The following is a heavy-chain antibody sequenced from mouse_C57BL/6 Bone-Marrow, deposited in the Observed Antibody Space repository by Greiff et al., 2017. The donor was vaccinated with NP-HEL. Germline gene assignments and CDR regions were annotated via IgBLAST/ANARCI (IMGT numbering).Heavy chain of an antibody. J-gene: IGHJ2*01. Sequence: EVQLVESGGDLVKPGGSLKLSCAASGFTFSSYGMSWVRQTPDKRLEWVATISSGGSYTYYPDSVKGRFTISRDHAKNTLYLQLSCLKSEYTAMYYCARSYYGFSYFASCRPGPPLPVSS. CDR1: GFTFSSYG. CDR3: ARSYYGFSYFAS. V-gene: IGHV5-6*01. D-gene: IGHD1-1*01. CDR2: ISSGGSYT.